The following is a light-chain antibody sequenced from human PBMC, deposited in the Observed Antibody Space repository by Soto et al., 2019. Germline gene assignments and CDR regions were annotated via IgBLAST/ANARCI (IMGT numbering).Light chain of an antibody. V-gene: IGLV4-60*03. CDR1: SGHSSYI. CDR2: LEGSGSY. J-gene: IGLJ3*02. Sequence: QSVLTQSSSASASLGSSVKLTCTLSSGHSSYIIAWHQQQPGKAPRYLMKLEGSGSYNKGSGVPDRFSGSSSGADRYLTISNLQSEDEADYYCETWDSTRVFGGGTQLTVL. CDR3: ETWDSTRV.